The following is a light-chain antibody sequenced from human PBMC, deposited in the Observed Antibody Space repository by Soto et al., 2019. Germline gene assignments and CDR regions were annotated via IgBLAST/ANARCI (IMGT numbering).Light chain of an antibody. V-gene: IGKV3-15*01. CDR2: AAS. J-gene: IGKJ3*01. CDR1: QSVGRN. CDR3: QEYSKWPLFT. Sequence: EIVVTQSPGILSVSPGDRATLSCRASQSVGRNLAWYQQKPGQAPTLLIYAASTRATGLPARFSGSGSGTDFTLTISSLQSEDFAVSYCQEYSKWPLFTFGPGTRVD.